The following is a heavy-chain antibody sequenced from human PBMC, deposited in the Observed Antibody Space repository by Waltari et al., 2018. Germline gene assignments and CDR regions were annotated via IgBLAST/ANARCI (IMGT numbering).Heavy chain of an antibody. J-gene: IGHJ6*02. D-gene: IGHD4-17*01. CDR2: ISSSSSTI. V-gene: IGHV3-48*01. Sequence: EVQLVESGGGLVQPGGSLGLSCAASGFTLSSYSMNWVRQAPGQGLEWVSYISSSSSTIYYADSVKGRFTISRDNAKNSLYLQMNSLRAEDTAVYYCARDDYGDYGGYYYYGMDVWGQGTTVTVSS. CDR1: GFTLSSYS. CDR3: ARDDYGDYGGYYYYGMDV.